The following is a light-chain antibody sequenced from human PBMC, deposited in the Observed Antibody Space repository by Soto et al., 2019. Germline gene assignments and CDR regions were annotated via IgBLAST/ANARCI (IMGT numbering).Light chain of an antibody. CDR2: GAS. Sequence: EIVMTQSPATLSVSPGERATLSCRASQSVSSNLAWYQQKPGQAPRLLIYGASTRATGIPARFSGSGSGTEFTLTISSLQAEEFAVYYCQQYNNWPFMYTFGQGTKLEIK. CDR3: QQYNNWPFMYT. J-gene: IGKJ2*01. V-gene: IGKV3-15*01. CDR1: QSVSSN.